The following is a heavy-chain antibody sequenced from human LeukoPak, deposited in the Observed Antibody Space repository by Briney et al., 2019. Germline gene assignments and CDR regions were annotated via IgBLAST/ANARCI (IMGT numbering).Heavy chain of an antibody. V-gene: IGHV1-18*01. J-gene: IGHJ5*02. CDR1: GYTFTSYG. Sequence: ASVKVSCKASGYTFTSYGISWVRQAPGQGLEWMGWISAYNGNTNYAQKLQGRVTMTTDTSTSTAYMELRRLRSDDTAVYYCARDGGLAVAGDNWFDPWGQGTLVTVSS. D-gene: IGHD6-19*01. CDR2: ISAYNGNT. CDR3: ARDGGLAVAGDNWFDP.